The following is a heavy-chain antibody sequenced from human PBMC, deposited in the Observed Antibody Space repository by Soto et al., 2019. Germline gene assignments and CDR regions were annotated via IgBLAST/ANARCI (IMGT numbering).Heavy chain of an antibody. CDR1: GGTFSSYA. J-gene: IGHJ4*02. CDR3: ARPSAYCGGDCYPFDY. V-gene: IGHV1-69*12. Sequence: QVQLVQSGAAVKKPGSSVKVSCKASGGTFSSYAISWVRQAPGQGLEWMGGIIPIFGTANYAQKFQGRVTITADESTSTAYMELSSLRSEDTAVYYCARPSAYCGGDCYPFDYWGQGTLVTVSS. D-gene: IGHD2-21*02. CDR2: IIPIFGTA.